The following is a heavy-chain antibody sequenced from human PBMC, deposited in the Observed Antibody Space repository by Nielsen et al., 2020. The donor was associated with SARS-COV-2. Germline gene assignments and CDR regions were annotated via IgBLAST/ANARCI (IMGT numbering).Heavy chain of an antibody. CDR1: GGSISSSSYY. V-gene: IGHV4-39*01. J-gene: IGHJ5*02. Sequence: SETLSLTCTVSGGSISSSSYYWGWIRQPPGKGLEWIGSIYYSGSTYYNPSLKSRVTISVDTSKNQFSLKLSSVTAADTAVYYCARAGYNMEYNWFDPWGQGTLVTVS. CDR3: ARAGYNMEYNWFDP. CDR2: IYYSGST. D-gene: IGHD5-24*01.